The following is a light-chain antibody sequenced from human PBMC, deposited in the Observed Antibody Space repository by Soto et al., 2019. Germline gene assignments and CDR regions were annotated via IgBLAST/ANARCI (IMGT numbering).Light chain of an antibody. CDR3: AAWDASLGGYA. CDR2: SNN. V-gene: IGLV1-44*01. Sequence: SVLTQPPSASGTPGQRVTISCSGSRSSIGSNTVNWYQHLPGSAPKLLIYSNNHRPSGVPDRFSASKAGASASLAISGLQSEDEGDYYCAAWDASLGGYAFGGGTKVTVL. J-gene: IGLJ1*01. CDR1: RSSIGSNT.